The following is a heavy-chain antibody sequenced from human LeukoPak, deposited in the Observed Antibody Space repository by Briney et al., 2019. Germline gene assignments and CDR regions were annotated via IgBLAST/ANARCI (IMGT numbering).Heavy chain of an antibody. CDR3: VKVATITPSRYYYYMDV. J-gene: IGHJ6*03. Sequence: ASVKVSCKASGFTFSSYAMNWVRQAPGKGLEWVSAISSGGGGTYYADSAKGRFTISRDNSKSTLYLQMYSLRADDTAVYYCVKVATITPSRYYYYMDVWGKGTTVTVSS. V-gene: IGHV3-23*01. CDR2: ISSGGGGT. CDR1: GFTFSSYA. D-gene: IGHD5-12*01.